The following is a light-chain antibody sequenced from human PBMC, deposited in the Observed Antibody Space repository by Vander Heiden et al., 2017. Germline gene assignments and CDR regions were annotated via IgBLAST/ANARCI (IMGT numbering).Light chain of an antibody. J-gene: IGLJ3*02. Sequence: QSLLTQPPSSSATPGQRLTISCSGSSSNIGSNTVNWYQQLPGTAPKLLIYSNNQRPSGVPDRFSGSKSGTSASLAISGLQSEDEADYYCAAWDDSLIWVFGGGTKLTVL. CDR1: SSNIGSNT. CDR3: AAWDDSLIWV. V-gene: IGLV1-44*01. CDR2: SNN.